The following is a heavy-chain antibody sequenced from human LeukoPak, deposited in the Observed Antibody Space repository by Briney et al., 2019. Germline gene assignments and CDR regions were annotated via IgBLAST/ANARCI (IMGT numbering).Heavy chain of an antibody. V-gene: IGHV3-23*01. D-gene: IGHD3-22*01. Sequence: GGSLRLSCAASGFTFSTYAMSWVRQAPGKGLEWVSAISSGSRVNTFYSDSVRGRFTISRDNSRNTLYLQMNSLRAEDTAVYYCAKRKVVGNGGYYHTSPFQHWGQGTLVTVSS. CDR3: AKRKVVGNGGYYHTSPFQH. J-gene: IGHJ1*01. CDR1: GFTFSTYA. CDR2: ISSGSRVNT.